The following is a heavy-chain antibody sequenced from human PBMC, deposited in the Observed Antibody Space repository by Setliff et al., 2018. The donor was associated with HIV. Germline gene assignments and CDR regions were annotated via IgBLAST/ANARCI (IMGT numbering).Heavy chain of an antibody. CDR3: ARVGPVLRYFDWLFQSNAFDI. CDR1: GYTFTSYG. D-gene: IGHD3-9*01. CDR2: ISAYNGNT. V-gene: IGHV1-18*01. J-gene: IGHJ3*02. Sequence: ASVKVSCKASGYTFTSYGISWVRQAPGQGLEWMGWISAYNGNTNCAQKLQGRVTMTTDTSTSTAYMELRSLRSDDTAVYYCARVGPVLRYFDWLFQSNAFDIWGQGTMVTVSS.